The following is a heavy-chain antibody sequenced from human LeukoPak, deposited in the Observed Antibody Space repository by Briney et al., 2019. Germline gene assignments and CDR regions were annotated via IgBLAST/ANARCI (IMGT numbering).Heavy chain of an antibody. J-gene: IGHJ4*02. CDR1: GYSFSTHW. V-gene: IGHV1-46*01. Sequence: ASVKVSCKASGYSFSTHWMHWVRQAPGQGLEWMGIINPSGGFTSYAQKLQGRVTVTRDMSTSTVYMELNSLRSDDTAVFYCTRGQWLAPFDYWGQGTLVTVSS. CDR2: INPSGGFT. CDR3: TRGQWLAPFDY. D-gene: IGHD6-19*01.